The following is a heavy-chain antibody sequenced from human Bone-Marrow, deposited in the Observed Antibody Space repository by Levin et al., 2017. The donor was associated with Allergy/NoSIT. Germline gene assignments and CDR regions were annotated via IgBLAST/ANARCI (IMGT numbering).Heavy chain of an antibody. CDR1: GFTFSSYA. Sequence: PPGGSLRLSCAASGFTFSSYAMTWVRQAPGKGLQWVSTISDTGGSTYYADSVKGRFTISRDTSKSTLYLQMNSLRAEETAIYYCAKSLRDRADYLHSSGYSDWGQGTLVTVSS. D-gene: IGHD3-22*01. CDR3: AKSLRDRADYLHSSGYSD. J-gene: IGHJ4*02. V-gene: IGHV3-23*01. CDR2: ISDTGGST.